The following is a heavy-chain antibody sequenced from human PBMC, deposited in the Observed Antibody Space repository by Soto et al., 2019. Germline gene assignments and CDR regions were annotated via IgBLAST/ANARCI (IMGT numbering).Heavy chain of an antibody. J-gene: IGHJ4*02. CDR2: IYYSGST. CDR3: ARIPTQWETNEGDY. CDR1: GGSISSGDYY. V-gene: IGHV4-30-4*01. Sequence: PSETLSLTCTVSGGSISSGDYYWSWIRQPPGKGLEWIGHIYYSGSTYYNPSLKSRVTISVDKSKNQFSLKLSSVTAADTAVYYCARIPTQWETNEGDYWGQGTLVTVSS. D-gene: IGHD1-26*01.